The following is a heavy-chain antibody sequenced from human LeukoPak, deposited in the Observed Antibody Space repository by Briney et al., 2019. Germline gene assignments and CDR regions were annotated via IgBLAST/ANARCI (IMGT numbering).Heavy chain of an antibody. J-gene: IGHJ6*02. D-gene: IGHD6-19*01. CDR1: GFTFDDYA. CDR3: AKDLRGWGDGMDV. CDR2: ISWNSGSI. Sequence: GGSLRLPCAASGFTFDDYAMHWVRQAPGKGLEWVSGISWNSGSIGYADSVKGRFTISRDNAKNSLYLQMNSLRAEDTALYYCAKDLRGWGDGMDVWGQGTTVTVSS. V-gene: IGHV3-9*01.